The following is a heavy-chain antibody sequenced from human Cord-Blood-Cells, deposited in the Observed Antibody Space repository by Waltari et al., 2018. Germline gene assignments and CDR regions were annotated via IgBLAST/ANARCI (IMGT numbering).Heavy chain of an antibody. J-gene: IGHJ3*02. CDR1: GGSFSGYY. D-gene: IGHD3-3*01. CDR2: ITHSGST. Sequence: VQLQQWGAGLLKPSETLSLTCTVYGGSFSGYYWSWIRPPPGKGLEWIGDITHSGSTNYNPSLKSRVTISVDTSKNQFSLKLSSVTAADTAVYYCARGPPGDFWSGYYAFDIWGQGTMVTVSS. CDR3: ARGPPGDFWSGYYAFDI. V-gene: IGHV4-34*01.